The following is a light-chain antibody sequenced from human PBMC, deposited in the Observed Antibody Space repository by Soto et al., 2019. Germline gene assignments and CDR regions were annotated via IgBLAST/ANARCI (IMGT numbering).Light chain of an antibody. J-gene: IGLJ1*01. V-gene: IGLV2-18*02. CDR1: SSDVGGSNG. Sequence: QSVLTQPPSVSGSPGQSVAISCTGTSSDVGGSNGVSWYQQPPGTAPKLMIYDVSNRPSGVPDRFSGSKSGNTASLTISGLQAEDEGDYHCSSYTSSSTYVFGTGTKVTVL. CDR3: SSYTSSSTYV. CDR2: DVS.